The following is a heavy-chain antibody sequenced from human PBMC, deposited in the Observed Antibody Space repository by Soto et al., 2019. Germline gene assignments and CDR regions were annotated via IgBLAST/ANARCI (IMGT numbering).Heavy chain of an antibody. D-gene: IGHD6-6*01. CDR1: GGTFSSYA. Sequence: SVKVSCKASGGTFSSYAISWVRQAPGQGLEWMGGIIPIFGTANYAQKFQGRVTITADKSTSTAYMELSSLRSEDTAVYYCARGSREQLVSYYFDYWGQGTLVTVSS. V-gene: IGHV1-69*06. CDR3: ARGSREQLVSYYFDY. J-gene: IGHJ4*02. CDR2: IIPIFGTA.